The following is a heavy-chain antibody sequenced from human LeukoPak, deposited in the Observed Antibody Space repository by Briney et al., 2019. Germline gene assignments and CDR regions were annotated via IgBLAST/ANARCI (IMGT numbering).Heavy chain of an antibody. CDR2: ISSSNSYI. CDR3: AVVVPAAMGVDY. Sequence: PGGSLRLSCAASGFTFSSYSMNWVRQAPGKGLEWVSSISSSNSYIYYADSVKGRFTISRDNAKNSLYLQMNSLRAEDTAVYYCAVVVPAAMGVDYWGQGTLVTVSS. V-gene: IGHV3-21*01. J-gene: IGHJ4*02. D-gene: IGHD2-2*01. CDR1: GFTFSSYS.